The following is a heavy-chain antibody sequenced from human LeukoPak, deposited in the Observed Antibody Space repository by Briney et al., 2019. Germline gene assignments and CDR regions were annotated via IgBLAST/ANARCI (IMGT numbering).Heavy chain of an antibody. D-gene: IGHD3-22*01. J-gene: IGHJ2*01. CDR1: EFTFSNFW. V-gene: IGHV3-7*01. Sequence: PGGSLRLSCSASEFTFSNFWMSWVRQAPGKGPEWVANIKQDGSEKYYVDSVKGRFTISRDNAKSSLYLQMNSLRAEDTAVYYCARGVSGYDSSGYYYWSFDLWGRGTLVTVSS. CDR2: IKQDGSEK. CDR3: ARGVSGYDSSGYYYWSFDL.